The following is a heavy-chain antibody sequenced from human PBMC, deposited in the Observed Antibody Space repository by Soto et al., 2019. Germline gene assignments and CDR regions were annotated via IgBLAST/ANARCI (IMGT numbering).Heavy chain of an antibody. CDR1: GYTFTSYG. D-gene: IGHD5-18*01. J-gene: IGHJ4*02. CDR2: ISAYNGNT. V-gene: IGHV1-18*01. CDR3: ARDEGRGYSYGYIGSDY. Sequence: QVQLVQSGAEVKKPGASVKVSCKASGYTFTSYGISWVRQAPGQGLEWMGWISAYNGNTNYAQKLQGRVTMTTDTSXSIXYMELRSLRSDDTAVYYCARDEGRGYSYGYIGSDYWGQGTLVTVSS.